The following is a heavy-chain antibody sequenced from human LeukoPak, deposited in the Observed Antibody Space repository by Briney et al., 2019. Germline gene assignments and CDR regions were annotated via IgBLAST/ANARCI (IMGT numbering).Heavy chain of an antibody. J-gene: IGHJ4*02. D-gene: IGHD3-22*01. V-gene: IGHV4-4*09. CDR2: IYTSGST. Sequence: LETLSLACTVSGGSISSYYWSWIRQPPGKGLEWIGYIYTSGSTNYNPSLKSRVTISVDTSKNQFSLKLSSVTAADTAVYYCASQSSSGNFDYWGQGTLVTVSS. CDR1: GGSISSYY. CDR3: ASQSSSGNFDY.